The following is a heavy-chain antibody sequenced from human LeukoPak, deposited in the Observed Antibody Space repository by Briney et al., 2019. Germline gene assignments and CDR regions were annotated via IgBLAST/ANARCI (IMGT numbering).Heavy chain of an antibody. CDR2: IYYSGST. CDR3: ARRGEGRYFGWFLDY. V-gene: IGHV4-59*01. Sequence: SETLSLTCTVSGGSISSYYWSWIRQPPGKGLEWIGYIYYSGSTNYNPSLKSRVTISVDTSKNQFSLKLSSVTAADTAVYYCARRGEGRYFGWFLDYWGQGTLVTVSS. CDR1: GGSISSYY. D-gene: IGHD3-9*01. J-gene: IGHJ4*02.